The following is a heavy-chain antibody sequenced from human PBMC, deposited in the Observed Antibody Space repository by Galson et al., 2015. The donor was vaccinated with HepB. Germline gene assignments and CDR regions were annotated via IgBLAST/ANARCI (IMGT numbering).Heavy chain of an antibody. Sequence: SLRLSCAASGFTFSSYGMAWVRQPTGMGPEWVSSSSGSGDYTYYADSVKGRFNIPRENFKSTLYLQLSSLRAEDTTVYYCAKDIRACEREWYGWFDPWGQGTLVTVSS. CDR3: AKDIRACEREWYGWFDP. V-gene: IGHV3-23*01. D-gene: IGHD3-3*01. J-gene: IGHJ5*02. CDR2: SSGSGDYT. CDR1: GFTFSSYG.